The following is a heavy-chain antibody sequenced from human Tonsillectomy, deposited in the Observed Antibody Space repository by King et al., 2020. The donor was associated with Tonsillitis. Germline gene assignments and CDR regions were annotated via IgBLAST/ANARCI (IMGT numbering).Heavy chain of an antibody. CDR2: IYYTGST. CDR1: GGSISGDY. Sequence: VQLQESGPGLVKPSETLSLICSVSGGSISGDYWSWIRQPPGKGLEWIGYIYYTGSTDYNPSLESRVTISIDTSKKQFSLKLSSVTPADTAVYYCARGLYYYDSYYFDSWGRGTLVTVSS. D-gene: IGHD3-22*01. V-gene: IGHV4-59*01. J-gene: IGHJ4*02. CDR3: ARGLYYYDSYYFDS.